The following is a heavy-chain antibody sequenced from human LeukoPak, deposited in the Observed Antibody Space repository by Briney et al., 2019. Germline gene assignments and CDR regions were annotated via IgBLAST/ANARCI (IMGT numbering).Heavy chain of an antibody. CDR1: GYTFTGYY. D-gene: IGHD3-10*01. J-gene: IGHJ5*02. Sequence: GASVKASCKASGYTFTGYYIHWVRQAPGQGLACMGWINPNSGGTNYAQKFQGRVTMTRDTSISTAYMELRRLRSDDTAVYYCARGGSGSYFSWLDPWGQGTLVTVSS. V-gene: IGHV1-2*02. CDR3: ARGGSGSYFSWLDP. CDR2: INPNSGGT.